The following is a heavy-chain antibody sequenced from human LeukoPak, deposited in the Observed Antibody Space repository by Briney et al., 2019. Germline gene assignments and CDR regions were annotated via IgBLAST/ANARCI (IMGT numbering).Heavy chain of an antibody. CDR2: ISGSGGST. CDR3: AKDYDYGDYVDY. Sequence: GGSLRLSCAASGFTFSSYAMSWVRQAPGKGLEGVSAISGSGGSTYYADSVKGRFTISRDNSKNTLYLQMNSLRAEDTAVYYCAKDYDYGDYVDYWGQGTLVTVSS. V-gene: IGHV3-23*01. J-gene: IGHJ4*02. D-gene: IGHD4-17*01. CDR1: GFTFSSYA.